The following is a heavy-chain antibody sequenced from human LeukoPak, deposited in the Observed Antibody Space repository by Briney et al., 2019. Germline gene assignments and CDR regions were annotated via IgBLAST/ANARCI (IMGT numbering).Heavy chain of an antibody. CDR3: AREDGDHDSSGHGMDY. J-gene: IGHJ4*02. Sequence: ASVTVSCKASGYTFTSYGISWVRQAPGQGREGMGWISAYNGNTNYAQKLQGRVTMTTDTSTSTAYMELRSLRSDDTAVYYCAREDGDHDSSGHGMDYWGQGTLVTVSS. D-gene: IGHD3-22*01. CDR2: ISAYNGNT. CDR1: GYTFTSYG. V-gene: IGHV1-18*01.